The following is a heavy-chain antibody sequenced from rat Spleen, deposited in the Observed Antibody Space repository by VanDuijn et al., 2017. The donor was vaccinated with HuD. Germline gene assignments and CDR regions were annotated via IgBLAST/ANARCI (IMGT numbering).Heavy chain of an antibody. CDR1: GFTFNYYW. D-gene: IGHD1-11*01. CDR3: ARHRNYGGIPFDF. CDR2: ISTGGGNT. V-gene: IGHV5-25*01. Sequence: EVQLVESGGGLVHPGRSLKLSCVTSGFTFNYYWMTWVRQAPTKGLEWVASISTGGGNTYYRDSVKGRFTISRDNAKSTLYLQMDSLGSEDTATYYCARHRNYGGIPFDFWGQGVMVSVSS. J-gene: IGHJ2*01.